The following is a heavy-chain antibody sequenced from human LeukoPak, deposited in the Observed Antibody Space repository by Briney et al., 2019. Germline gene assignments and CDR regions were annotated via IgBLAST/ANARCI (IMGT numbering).Heavy chain of an antibody. CDR2: IYSGGST. Sequence: GGSLRLSCAASGFTVSSNYMSWVRQAPGKGLEWVSVIYSGGSTYYADSVKGRFTTSRHNSKNTLYLQMNSLRAEDTAVYYCVRAPPGIDGMDVWGQGTTVTVSS. V-gene: IGHV3-53*04. D-gene: IGHD6-13*01. CDR3: VRAPPGIDGMDV. CDR1: GFTVSSNY. J-gene: IGHJ6*02.